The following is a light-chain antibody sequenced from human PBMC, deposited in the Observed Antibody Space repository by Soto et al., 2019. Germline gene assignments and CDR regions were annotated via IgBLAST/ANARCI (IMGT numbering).Light chain of an antibody. CDR1: QGISSY. J-gene: IGKJ5*01. Sequence: IQLTQSPSSLSASVGDGVTITCRASQGISSYLAWYQQKPGKAPKLLIYAASTLQSGVPSRFSGSGSGTDFTLTISSLQPEDFAVYYCQLSQKRSSWPPIAFGQGTRLEI. V-gene: IGKV1-9*01. CDR3: QLSQKRSSWPPIA. CDR2: AAS.